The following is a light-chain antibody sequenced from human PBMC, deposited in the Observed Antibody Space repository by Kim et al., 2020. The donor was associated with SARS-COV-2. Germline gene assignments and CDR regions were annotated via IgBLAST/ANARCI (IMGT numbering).Light chain of an antibody. CDR1: NSNIGTHF. V-gene: IGLV1-51*01. CDR3: GTWDDILLGVV. Sequence: GQKVSIPCSGSNSNIGTHFVSWYQQLPGTVPKLLIYNNDKRPSGIPDRFSGSKSGTSATLGITGLQTGDQADYYCGTWDDILLGVVFGGGTQLTVL. J-gene: IGLJ2*01. CDR2: NND.